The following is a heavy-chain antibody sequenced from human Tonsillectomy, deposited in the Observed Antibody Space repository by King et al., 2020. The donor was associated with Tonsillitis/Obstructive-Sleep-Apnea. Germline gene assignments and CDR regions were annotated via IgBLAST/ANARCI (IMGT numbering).Heavy chain of an antibody. CDR3: ARDRGNYYYYGMDV. J-gene: IGHJ6*02. V-gene: IGHV3-33*01. Sequence: QLVQSGGGVVQPGRSLRLSCAASGFTFSSYGMHWVRQAPGKGLEWVAVIWYDGSNKYYADSAKGRFTISRDNSKNTLYLQMNSLRAEDTAVYYCARDRGNYYYYGMDVWGQGTTVTVSS. D-gene: IGHD3-10*01. CDR1: GFTFSSYG. CDR2: IWYDGSNK.